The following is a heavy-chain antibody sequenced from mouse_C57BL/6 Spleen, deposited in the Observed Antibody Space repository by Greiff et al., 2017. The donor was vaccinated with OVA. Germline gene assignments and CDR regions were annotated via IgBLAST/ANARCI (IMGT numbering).Heavy chain of an antibody. CDR3: ARDDWDGMDY. V-gene: IGHV7-1*01. CDR1: GFTFSDFY. CDR2: SRNKANDYTT. D-gene: IGHD4-1*01. Sequence: EVNVVESGGGLVQSGRSLRLSCATSGFTFSDFYMEWVRQAPGKGLEWIAASRNKANDYTTEYSASVKGRFIVSRDTSQSILYLQMNALRAEDTAIYYCARDDWDGMDYWGQGTSVTVSS. J-gene: IGHJ4*01.